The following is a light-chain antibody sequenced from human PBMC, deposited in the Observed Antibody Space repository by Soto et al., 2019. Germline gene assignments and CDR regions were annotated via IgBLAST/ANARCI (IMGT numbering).Light chain of an antibody. CDR1: TSDVGGYNS. CDR3: CSFTTTTSYV. J-gene: IGLJ1*01. V-gene: IGLV2-14*03. CDR2: EVR. Sequence: LTQPASVSGSPGQSITISCTGTTSDVGGYNSVSWYQQHPGKAPKLIIYEVRRRPSGVSNRFSGSMAANTASLTISGLQTEDEADYYCCSFTTTTSYVFGTGTKVTVL.